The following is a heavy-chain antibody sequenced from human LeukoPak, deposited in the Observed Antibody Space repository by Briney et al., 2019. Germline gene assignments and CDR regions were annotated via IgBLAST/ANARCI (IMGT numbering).Heavy chain of an antibody. CDR3: AREEYYYDSSGYYYFDY. D-gene: IGHD3-22*01. Sequence: SVKVSCKASGGTFSSYAISWVRQAPGQGLEWMGRIIPILGIANYAQKFPGRVTITADKSTSTAYMELSSLRSEDTAVYYCAREEYYYDSSGYYYFDYWGQGTLVTVSS. CDR1: GGTFSSYA. CDR2: IIPILGIA. V-gene: IGHV1-69*04. J-gene: IGHJ4*02.